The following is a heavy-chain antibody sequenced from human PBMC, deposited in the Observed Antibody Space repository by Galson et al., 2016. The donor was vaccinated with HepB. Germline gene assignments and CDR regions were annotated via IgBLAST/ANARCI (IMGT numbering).Heavy chain of an antibody. J-gene: IGHJ4*02. D-gene: IGHD1-26*01. Sequence: SETLSLTCTVSDDSISSDYWNWIRQPPGKGLEWIGYIDTTGSTTYNPSLGSRVTISVDMSKTQFSLRLTSVTAADTAMYYCARESRGTYWSFGYWGQGTLVTVSS. V-gene: IGHV4-59*01. CDR3: ARESRGTYWSFGY. CDR1: DDSISSDY. CDR2: IDTTGST.